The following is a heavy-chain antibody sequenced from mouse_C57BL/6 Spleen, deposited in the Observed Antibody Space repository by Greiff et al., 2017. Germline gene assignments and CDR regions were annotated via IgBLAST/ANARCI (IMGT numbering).Heavy chain of an antibody. CDR2: INPNNGGT. CDR1: GYTFTDYN. D-gene: IGHD1-1*01. J-gene: IGHJ2*01. CDR3: ARGDYYYGSSYVYFDY. Sequence: VQLQQSGPELVKPGASVKMSCKASGYTFTDYNMHWVKQSHGKSLEWIGYINPNNGGTSYNQKFKGKATLTVNKSSSTAYMELRSLTSEDSAVYYCARGDYYYGSSYVYFDYWGQGTTLTVSS. V-gene: IGHV1-22*01.